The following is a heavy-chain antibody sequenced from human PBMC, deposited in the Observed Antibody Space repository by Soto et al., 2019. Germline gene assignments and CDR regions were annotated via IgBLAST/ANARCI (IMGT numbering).Heavy chain of an antibody. J-gene: IGHJ4*02. V-gene: IGHV1-69*01. D-gene: IGHD3-3*01. Sequence: QVQLVQSGAEVKKPGSSVKVSCKASGGTFSGYGISWVRQAPGQGLEWMGGAIPILASTYYAQDFQGRITITADESTSTVYMELRRLRSDDTGVYYCARGAGIFGVVAFDSWGQGTLVTVSS. CDR2: AIPILAST. CDR1: GGTFSGYG. CDR3: ARGAGIFGVVAFDS.